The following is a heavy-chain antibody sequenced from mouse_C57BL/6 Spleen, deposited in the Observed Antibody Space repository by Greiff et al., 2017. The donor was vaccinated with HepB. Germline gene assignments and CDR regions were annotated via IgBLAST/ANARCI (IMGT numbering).Heavy chain of an antibody. J-gene: IGHJ3*01. V-gene: IGHV2-4*01. D-gene: IGHD2-4*01. CDR2: IWSGGST. CDR1: GFSLTSYG. CDR3: AKYYDALAY. Sequence: VQLVESGPGLVQPSQSLSITCTVSGFSLTSYGVHWVRQPPGKGLEWLGVIWSGGSTDYNAAFISRLSISKDNSKSQVFFKMNSLQADDTAIYYCAKYYDALAYWGQGTLVTVSA.